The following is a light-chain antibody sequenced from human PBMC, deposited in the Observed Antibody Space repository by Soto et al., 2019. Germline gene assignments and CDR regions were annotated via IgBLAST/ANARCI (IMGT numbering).Light chain of an antibody. Sequence: SVLAQPAPVFGAPGQSITISCTGNSSDVGGYNYVSWYQQHPDKAPKVMIYDVSSLPSGVSNRFSGSKSGNTASLTISGLQAEDEADYYCSSYRSGSTHYVFGTGTKVTVL. J-gene: IGLJ1*01. CDR1: SSDVGGYNY. CDR2: DVS. CDR3: SSYRSGSTHYV. V-gene: IGLV2-14*01.